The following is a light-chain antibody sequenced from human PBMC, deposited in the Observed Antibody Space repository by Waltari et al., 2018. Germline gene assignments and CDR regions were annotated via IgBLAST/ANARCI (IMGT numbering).Light chain of an antibody. CDR2: KTS. Sequence: DIQMIHSPSTLSHSLADSVTITCRASQSSSEWLAWYQQKPGKAPKLLIYKTSNLQSGVPSMFSGSGSGTEFTLTISSLQPDDFATYYCQQYNLYPLTFGGGTKVEIK. J-gene: IGKJ4*01. CDR1: QSSSEW. CDR3: QQYNLYPLT. V-gene: IGKV1-5*03.